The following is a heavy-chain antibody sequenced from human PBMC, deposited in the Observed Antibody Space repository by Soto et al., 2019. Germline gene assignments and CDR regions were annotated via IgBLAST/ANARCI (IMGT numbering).Heavy chain of an antibody. CDR3: ARDLSGYSYGLYYFDY. CDR2: TYYRSRWYN. D-gene: IGHD5-18*01. J-gene: IGHJ4*02. Sequence: TLSLTCAISGDSVSSNSAAWNFIRQSPSRGLEWLGRTYYRSRWYNDYAVSVKSRITINPDTSKNQFSLQLNSVTPEDTAVYYCARDLSGYSYGLYYFDYWGQGTLVTVSS. CDR1: GDSVSSNSAA. V-gene: IGHV6-1*01.